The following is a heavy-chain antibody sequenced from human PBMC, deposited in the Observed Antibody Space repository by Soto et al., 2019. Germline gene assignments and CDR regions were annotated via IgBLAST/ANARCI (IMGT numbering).Heavy chain of an antibody. V-gene: IGHV1-2*02. Sequence: QVQLVQSGAEVKKPGASVKVSCKASGYTVTGYDMHWVRQAPGQGLEWMGWINPNSGGTNYAQKFQGRVTMTRDTSISTAYMELSRLRSDDTAVYYCARARRGRVATALVYNWFDPWGQGTLVTVSS. D-gene: IGHD5-18*01. CDR2: INPNSGGT. J-gene: IGHJ5*02. CDR1: GYTVTGYD. CDR3: ARARRGRVATALVYNWFDP.